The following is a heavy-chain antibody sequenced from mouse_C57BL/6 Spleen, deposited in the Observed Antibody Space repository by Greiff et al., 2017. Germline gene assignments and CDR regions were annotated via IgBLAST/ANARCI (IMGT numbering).Heavy chain of an antibody. CDR3: ARDPTIATTGGAFDY. CDR1: GFTFSSYA. J-gene: IGHJ2*01. D-gene: IGHD2-14*01. CDR2: ISDGGSYT. V-gene: IGHV5-4*01. Sequence: EVKLVESGGGLVKPGGSLKLSCAASGFTFSSYAMSWVRQTPEKRLEWVATISDGGSYTYYPDNVKGRFTISRDNAKNNLSLQMSHLKSEDTAMYYCARDPTIATTGGAFDYWGQGTTLTVSS.